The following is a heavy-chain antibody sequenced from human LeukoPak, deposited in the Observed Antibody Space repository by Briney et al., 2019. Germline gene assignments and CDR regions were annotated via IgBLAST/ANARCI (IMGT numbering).Heavy chain of an antibody. Sequence: SETLSLTCTVSGGSISSSSYYWGWIRQPPGKGLEWIGSIYYSGSTYYNPSLKSRVTISVDTSKNQFSLKLSSVTAADTAVYYCASLVVVPAASNWFDPWGQGTLVTVSS. V-gene: IGHV4-39*01. CDR2: IYYSGST. CDR1: GGSISSSSYY. D-gene: IGHD2-2*01. J-gene: IGHJ5*02. CDR3: ASLVVVPAASNWFDP.